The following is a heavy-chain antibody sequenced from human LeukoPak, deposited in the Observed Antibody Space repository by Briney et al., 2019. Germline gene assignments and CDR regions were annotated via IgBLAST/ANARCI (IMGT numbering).Heavy chain of an antibody. CDR2: IYYSGST. J-gene: IGHJ4*02. D-gene: IGHD3-22*01. CDR1: GGSFSGYY. V-gene: IGHV4-59*12. Sequence: SETLSLTCAVYGGSFSGYYWSWIRQPPGKGLEWIGYIYYSGSTNYNPSLKSRVTISVDTSKNQFSLKLSSVTAADTAVYYCARALYSGYDFDYWGQGTLVTVSS. CDR3: ARALYSGYDFDY.